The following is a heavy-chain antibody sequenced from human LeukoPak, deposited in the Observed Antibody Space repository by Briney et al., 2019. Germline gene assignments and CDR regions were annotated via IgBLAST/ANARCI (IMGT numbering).Heavy chain of an antibody. V-gene: IGHV4-4*02. CDR3: ARDRAITT. D-gene: IGHD3-22*01. J-gene: IGHJ4*02. CDR1: GGSISSSNW. Sequence: SSETLSLTCAVSGGSISSSNWWSWVRQPPGKGLEWIGEVYHSGSTNYNPSLKSRLTISVDKSKNQFSLKLSSVTAADTAVYYCARDRAITTWGQGTLVTVSS. CDR2: VYHSGST.